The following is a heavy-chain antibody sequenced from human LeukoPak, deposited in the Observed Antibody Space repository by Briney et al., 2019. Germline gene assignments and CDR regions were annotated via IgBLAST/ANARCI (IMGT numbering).Heavy chain of an antibody. CDR3: ARDWGDIVVVPAAMGDY. Sequence: ASVKVSCKASGYTFTSYGISWVRQAPGQGLEWMGWISAYNGNTNYAQKLQGRVTMTTDTSTSTAYMELRSLRSDDTAVYYCARDWGDIVVVPAAMGDYWGQGTLVTVSS. V-gene: IGHV1-18*04. D-gene: IGHD2-2*01. CDR2: ISAYNGNT. CDR1: GYTFTSYG. J-gene: IGHJ4*02.